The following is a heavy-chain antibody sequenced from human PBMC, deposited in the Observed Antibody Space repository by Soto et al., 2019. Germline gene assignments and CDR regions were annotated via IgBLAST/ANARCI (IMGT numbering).Heavy chain of an antibody. CDR3: ASKGSRYIGKVTYFDN. Sequence: QVQLQESGPGLVKPSQTLSLTCTVSGGSISSSDYYWSWLRQSPGQGLEWIGYIYYSGNTYYNPSLKRRVTIAVDTSKNQFSLNLTSVTGADTAVYYCASKGSRYIGKVTYFDNWGQGTLVTVSS. CDR2: IYYSGNT. V-gene: IGHV4-30-4*01. J-gene: IGHJ4*02. CDR1: GGSISSSDYY. D-gene: IGHD1-26*01.